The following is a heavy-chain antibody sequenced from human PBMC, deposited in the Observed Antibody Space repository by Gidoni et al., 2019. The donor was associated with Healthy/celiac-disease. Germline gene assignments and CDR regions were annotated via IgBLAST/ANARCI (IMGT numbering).Heavy chain of an antibody. D-gene: IGHD4-17*01. Sequence: HVQLVQSGAEVKQPGSSVKVSCKASAVTFSSYSISWVRQAPGQGREWMGGIIPILGTANYAQKCQGRVTMTADESMSTAERELSSLRAEDTAGYYWARDPRSPYTVRRMGYYFDYWGQGTLVTVSS. CDR3: ARDPRSPYTVRRMGYYFDY. CDR1: AVTFSSYS. CDR2: IIPILGTA. J-gene: IGHJ4*02. V-gene: IGHV1-69*01.